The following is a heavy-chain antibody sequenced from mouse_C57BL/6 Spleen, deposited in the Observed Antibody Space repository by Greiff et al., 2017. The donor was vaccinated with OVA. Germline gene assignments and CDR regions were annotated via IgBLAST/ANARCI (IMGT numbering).Heavy chain of an antibody. CDR1: GYTFTSYW. V-gene: IGHV1-59*01. CDR2: IDPSDSYT. Sequence: QVQLKQPGAELVRPGTSVKLSCKASGYTFTSYWMHWVKQRPGQGLEWIGVIDPSDSYTNYNQKFKGKATLTVDTSSSTAYMQLSSLTSEDSAVYYCARSDYGSSYEAMDYWGQGTSVTVSS. CDR3: ARSDYGSSYEAMDY. D-gene: IGHD1-1*01. J-gene: IGHJ4*01.